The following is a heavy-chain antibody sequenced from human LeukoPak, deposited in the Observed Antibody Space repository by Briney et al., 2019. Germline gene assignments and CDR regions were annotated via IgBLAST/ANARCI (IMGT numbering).Heavy chain of an antibody. Sequence: GRSLRLSCAASGFTFSSYGMHWVRQAPGKGLEWVAFIRYDGSNKYYADSVKGRFTISRDNSKNTLYLQMNSLRAEDTAVYYCAKELSYSSSWYFDYWGQGTLVTVSS. CDR1: GFTFSSYG. CDR2: IRYDGSNK. CDR3: AKELSYSSSWYFDY. V-gene: IGHV3-30*02. D-gene: IGHD6-13*01. J-gene: IGHJ4*02.